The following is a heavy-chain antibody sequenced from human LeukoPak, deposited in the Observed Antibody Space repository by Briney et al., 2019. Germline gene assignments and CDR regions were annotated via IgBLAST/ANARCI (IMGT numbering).Heavy chain of an antibody. Sequence: ASVKVSCKASGYTFTSYYMHWVRQAPGQGLEWMGIINPSGGSTSYAQKFQGRVTMTRDTSTSTVYMELSSLRSEDTAVYYCAVANEVVVVADAFDIWGQGTMVTVSS. CDR3: AVANEVVVVADAFDI. CDR1: GYTFTSYY. V-gene: IGHV1-46*01. J-gene: IGHJ3*02. CDR2: INPSGGST. D-gene: IGHD2-15*01.